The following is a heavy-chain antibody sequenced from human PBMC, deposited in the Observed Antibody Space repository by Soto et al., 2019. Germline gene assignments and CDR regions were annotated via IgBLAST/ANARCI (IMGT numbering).Heavy chain of an antibody. CDR2: IIPIFGTA. Sequence: QVQLVQSGAEVKKPGSSVKVSCKAPGGTFSSYAISWVRQAPGQGLEWMGGIIPIFGTANYAQKFQGRVTITADESTSTAYMELSSLRSEDTAVYYCARDAYGSGSYYNIYYFDYWGQGTLVTVSS. CDR3: ARDAYGSGSYYNIYYFDY. V-gene: IGHV1-69*01. CDR1: GGTFSSYA. D-gene: IGHD3-10*01. J-gene: IGHJ4*02.